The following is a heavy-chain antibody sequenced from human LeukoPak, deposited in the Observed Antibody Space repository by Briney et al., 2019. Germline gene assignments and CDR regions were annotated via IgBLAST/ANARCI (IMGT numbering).Heavy chain of an antibody. CDR1: GGSVSSTTYY. CDR3: ARYVVYGSGKYYFDY. D-gene: IGHD3-10*01. V-gene: IGHV4-39*01. J-gene: IGHJ4*02. CDR2: INYSGST. Sequence: SETLSLTCTVSGGSVSSTTYYWSWIRQPPGKGLEWIASINYSGSTYYNPSLKSRVTISVDTSENQFSLKLSSVTAADTAVYYCARYVVYGSGKYYFDYWGQGTPVTVSS.